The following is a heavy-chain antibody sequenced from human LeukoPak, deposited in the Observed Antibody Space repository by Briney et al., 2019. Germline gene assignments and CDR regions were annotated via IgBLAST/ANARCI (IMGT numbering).Heavy chain of an antibody. CDR3: ARERSGSGSYHLDY. CDR1: GFTFDDYG. V-gene: IGHV3-20*04. Sequence: RPGGSLRLSCAASGFTFDDYGMSWVRQAPGKGLEWVSGINWNGGSTGYADSVKGRFTISRDNAKNSLYLQMNSPRAEDTALYYCARERSGSGSYHLDYWGQGTLVTVSS. CDR2: INWNGGST. D-gene: IGHD1-26*01. J-gene: IGHJ4*02.